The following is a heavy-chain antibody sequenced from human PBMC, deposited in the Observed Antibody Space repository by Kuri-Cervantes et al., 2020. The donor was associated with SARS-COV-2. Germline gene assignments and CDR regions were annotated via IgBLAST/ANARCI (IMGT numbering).Heavy chain of an antibody. Sequence: GGSLRLSCTASGFIFSDYYMTWIRQAPGKGLEWVSNIGPSGTTKYYADSVKGRFTISRDNAKNSLYLQMNSLKTEDTAVYYCTRYDFWSGYYMDVWGKGTTVTVSS. CDR1: GFIFSDYY. D-gene: IGHD3-3*01. V-gene: IGHV3-11*01. J-gene: IGHJ6*03. CDR3: TRYDFWSGYYMDV. CDR2: IGPSGTTK.